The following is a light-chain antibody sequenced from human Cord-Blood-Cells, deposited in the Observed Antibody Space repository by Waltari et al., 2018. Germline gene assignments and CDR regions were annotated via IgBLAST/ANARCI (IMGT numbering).Light chain of an antibody. CDR2: GNN. CDR1: SSNIRSNY. J-gene: IGLJ1*01. Sequence: QSVLTQPPSAPGTPGQRVTIPCSGTSSNIRSNYVYWYQQLPGTAPKLLIYGNNQRPSGVPDRFSGSKSGTSASRAISGLRSEDEADYYCAAWDDSLSGYVFGTGTKVTVL. V-gene: IGLV1-47*01. CDR3: AAWDDSLSGYV.